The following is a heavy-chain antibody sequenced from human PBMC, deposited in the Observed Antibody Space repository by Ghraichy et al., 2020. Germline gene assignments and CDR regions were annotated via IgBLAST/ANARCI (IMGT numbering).Heavy chain of an antibody. CDR2: ISGSGGST. Sequence: GGSLRLSCAASGFTFSSYAMSWVRQAPGKGLEWVSAISGSGGSTYYADSVKGRFTISRDNSKNTLYLQMNSLRAEDTAVYYCAKEIVVVPAAKHGLAAAGTGNHDYWGQGTLVTVSS. CDR1: GFTFSSYA. J-gene: IGHJ4*02. V-gene: IGHV3-23*01. CDR3: AKEIVVVPAAKHGLAAAGTGNHDY. D-gene: IGHD2-2*01.